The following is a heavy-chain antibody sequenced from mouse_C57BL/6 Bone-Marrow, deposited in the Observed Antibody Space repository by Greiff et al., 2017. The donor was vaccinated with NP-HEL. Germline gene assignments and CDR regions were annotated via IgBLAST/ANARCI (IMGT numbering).Heavy chain of an antibody. CDR1: GFNIKDDY. D-gene: IGHD1-1*01. CDR3: TTSYYGSPFAY. J-gene: IGHJ3*01. Sequence: EVKLQQSGAELVRPGASVKLSCTASGFNIKDDYMHWVKQRPEQGLEWIGWIDPENGDTEYASKFQGKATITADTSSNTAYLQLSSLTSEDTAVYYCTTSYYGSPFAYWGQGTLVTVSA. CDR2: IDPENGDT. V-gene: IGHV14-4*01.